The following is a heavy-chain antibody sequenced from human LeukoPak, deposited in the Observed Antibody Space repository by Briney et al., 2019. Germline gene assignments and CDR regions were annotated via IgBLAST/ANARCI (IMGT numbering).Heavy chain of an antibody. CDR1: GFTSSSYS. Sequence: GGSLRLSCAASGFTSSSYSMNWVRQAPGKGLEWVSSISSSSSYIYYADSVKGRFTISRDNAKNSLYLQMNSLRAEDTAVYYCARGHRLYYDSSGYYYYFDYWGQGTLVTVSS. CDR2: ISSSSSYI. V-gene: IGHV3-21*01. D-gene: IGHD3-22*01. J-gene: IGHJ4*02. CDR3: ARGHRLYYDSSGYYYYFDY.